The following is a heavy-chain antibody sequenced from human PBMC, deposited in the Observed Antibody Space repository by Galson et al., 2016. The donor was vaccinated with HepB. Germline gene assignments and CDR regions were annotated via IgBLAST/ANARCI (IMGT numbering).Heavy chain of an antibody. J-gene: IGHJ4*02. Sequence: QSGAEVKKPGESLKISCHVSGYIFTNYWLAWVRQTPGKGLEWMAVINLSDSDARYSPPFRGQVTISVDTSINTAYMQWTSLRASDSGIYYCARGHDSLHYWGQGTLVSVSS. CDR3: ARGHDSLHY. D-gene: IGHD2-15*01. V-gene: IGHV5-51*01. CDR1: GYIFTNYW. CDR2: INLSDSDA.